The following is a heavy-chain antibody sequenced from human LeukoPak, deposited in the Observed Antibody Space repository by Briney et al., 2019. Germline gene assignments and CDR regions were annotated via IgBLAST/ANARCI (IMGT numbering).Heavy chain of an antibody. D-gene: IGHD3-10*01. J-gene: IGHJ4*02. Sequence: GGSLRLSCAASGFTFSSYWMSWVRQARGKGLEWVANIKQDGSEKYYVDSVKGRFTISRDNAKNSLYLRMNSLGSEDTAVYYCSRDSRGAFDYWGQGTLVTVSS. CDR2: IKQDGSEK. V-gene: IGHV3-7*01. CDR1: GFTFSSYW. CDR3: SRDSRGAFDY.